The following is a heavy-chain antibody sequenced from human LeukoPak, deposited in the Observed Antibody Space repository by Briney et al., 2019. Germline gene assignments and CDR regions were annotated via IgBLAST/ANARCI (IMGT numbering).Heavy chain of an antibody. CDR3: AREKIYGSGTTFDY. CDR1: GFTFSSYE. V-gene: IGHV3-23*01. CDR2: ISSSGGST. D-gene: IGHD3-10*01. Sequence: GGSLRLSCAASGFTFSSYEMNWVRQAPGKGLEWVSGISSSGGSTYYADSVKGRFTISRDKSKNTLYLQMNSLRAEDTAVYYCAREKIYGSGTTFDYWGQGTLVTVSS. J-gene: IGHJ4*02.